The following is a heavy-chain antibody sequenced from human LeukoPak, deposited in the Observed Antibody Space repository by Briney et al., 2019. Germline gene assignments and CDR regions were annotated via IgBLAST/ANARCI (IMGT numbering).Heavy chain of an antibody. CDR1: GFTFSSYG. CDR3: ARRGRGYYDSLDH. V-gene: IGHV3-33*01. J-gene: IGHJ4*02. CDR2: IWYDGSNK. D-gene: IGHD3-22*01. Sequence: GGSLRLSCAASGFTFSSYGMHWVRQAPGKGLEWVALIWYDGSNKYYADSVKGRFTISRDNANNTLYLQMNSLRAEDTAVYYCARRGRGYYDSLDHWGQGDLVTVSS.